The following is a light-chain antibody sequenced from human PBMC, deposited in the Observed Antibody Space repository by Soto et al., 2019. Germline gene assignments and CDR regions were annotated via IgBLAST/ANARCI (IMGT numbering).Light chain of an antibody. CDR3: LQYDDVPPT. CDR2: DSS. CDR1: HDISNY. V-gene: IGKV1-33*01. J-gene: IGKJ2*01. Sequence: DIQMTQSPSSLSASIGDRVTITCQASHDISNYLNWYQHKAGKAPKLLIYDSSNLKTGVPSRFSGSGSGTEFSFTISSLQPEDIATYYCLQYDDVPPTFGQGTNLEIK.